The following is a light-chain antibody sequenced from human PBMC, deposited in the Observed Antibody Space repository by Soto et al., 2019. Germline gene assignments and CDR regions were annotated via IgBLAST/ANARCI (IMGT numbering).Light chain of an antibody. J-gene: IGKJ1*01. Sequence: EIVLTQSPATLSFSQAERATLSCRARHSFGSSLAWYQQKLGQAPRLLIYAASDRATGIPGRFSGSGSGTDFNLIISRLETEDFAFYYCQQDNTWTWTFGQGTKVENK. V-gene: IGKV3-11*01. CDR1: HSFGSS. CDR3: QQDNTWTWT. CDR2: AAS.